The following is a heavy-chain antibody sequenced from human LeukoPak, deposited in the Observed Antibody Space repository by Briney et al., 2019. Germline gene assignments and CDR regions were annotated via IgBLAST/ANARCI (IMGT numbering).Heavy chain of an antibody. CDR2: IYYSGST. D-gene: IGHD1-1*01. J-gene: IGHJ3*02. CDR3: ARAERNAFDI. Sequence: SVTLSLTCTVSGGSVSSGDYYWSWIRQPPGKGLEWIGYIYYSGSTYYNPSLKSRVTISVDTSKNQFSLKLSSVTAADTAVYYCARAERNAFDIWGQGTMVTVSS. V-gene: IGHV4-30-4*08. CDR1: GGSVSSGDYY.